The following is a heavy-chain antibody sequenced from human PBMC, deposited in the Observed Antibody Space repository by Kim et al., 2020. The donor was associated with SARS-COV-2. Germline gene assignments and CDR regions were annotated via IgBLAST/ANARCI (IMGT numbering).Heavy chain of an antibody. Sequence: SETLSLTCAVYGGSFSGYYWSWIRQPPGKGLEWIGEINHSGSTNYNPSLKSRVTISVDTSKNHFSLKLSSVTAADTAVYYCARVPREWRSYSSVGYFVYWGQGTLVTVSS. CDR3: ARVPREWRSYSSVGYFVY. CDR1: GGSFSGYY. J-gene: IGHJ4*02. D-gene: IGHD1-26*01. V-gene: IGHV4-34*01. CDR2: INHSGST.